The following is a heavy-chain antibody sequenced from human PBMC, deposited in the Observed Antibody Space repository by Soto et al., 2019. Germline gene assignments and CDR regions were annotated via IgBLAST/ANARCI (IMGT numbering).Heavy chain of an antibody. CDR1: GGTFSSLA. Sequence: QVQLVQSGTEVKKPGSSVKVSCKASGGTFSSLAISWVRQAPGQGLEWMGGLVPVFGTANYAQKFQDRVTITADKSTSTSYMELSSLRSEDTAVYYCARSPGVFDYWGPGTLVTVSS. V-gene: IGHV1-69*06. CDR2: LVPVFGTA. CDR3: ARSPGVFDY. J-gene: IGHJ4*02. D-gene: IGHD3-10*01.